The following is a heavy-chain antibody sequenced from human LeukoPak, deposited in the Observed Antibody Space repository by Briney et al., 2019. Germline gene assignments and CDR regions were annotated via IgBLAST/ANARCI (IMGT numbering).Heavy chain of an antibody. D-gene: IGHD1-26*01. J-gene: IGHJ4*02. Sequence: ASVKVSCKASGGTFSSYTISWVRQAPGQGLEWMGRIIPILGIANYAQKFQGRVTITADKSTSTAYMELSSLRSEDTAVYYCARAPAAPIVGATLHYFDYWGQGTLVTVSS. CDR2: IIPILGIA. CDR3: ARAPAAPIVGATLHYFDY. V-gene: IGHV1-69*02. CDR1: GGTFSSYT.